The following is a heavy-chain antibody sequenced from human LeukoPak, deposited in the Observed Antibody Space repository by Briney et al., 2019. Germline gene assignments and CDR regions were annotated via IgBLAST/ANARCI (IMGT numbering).Heavy chain of an antibody. CDR2: IIPIFCTE. V-gene: IGHV1-69*13. J-gene: IGHJ4*02. CDR1: VGTFSSYA. Sequence: SVTVSCKASVGTFSSYAISWVRQAPGQGREWMGGIIPIFCTENFAHNFQDRVTLTADESTSTAYMELSSLRSEDTAVYYCARGGAAVRYLNYYGSGSYYYFDYWGQGTLVTVSS. CDR3: ARGGAAVRYLNYYGSGSYYYFDY. D-gene: IGHD3-10*01.